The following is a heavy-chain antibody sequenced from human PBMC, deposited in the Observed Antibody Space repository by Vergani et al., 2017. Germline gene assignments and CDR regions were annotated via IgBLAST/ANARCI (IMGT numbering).Heavy chain of an antibody. V-gene: IGHV1-46*03. D-gene: IGHD3-22*01. CDR3: TSGWYYDSIAYCAY. CDR2: INPIGGIT. Sequence: QVQLVQSGAEVKKPGASVKVSCKASGYTFTSYYMHWVRQAPGQGLEWMGIINPIGGITSYSQKFQGRVTMTMDTSTSTVYMELSSLRADDTAVYYCTSGWYYDSIAYCAYWGQGTLVTVSS. J-gene: IGHJ4*02. CDR1: GYTFTSYY.